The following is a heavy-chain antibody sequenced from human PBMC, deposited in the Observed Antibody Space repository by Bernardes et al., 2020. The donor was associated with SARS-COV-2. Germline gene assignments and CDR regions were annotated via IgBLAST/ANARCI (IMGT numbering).Heavy chain of an antibody. CDR3: ARGEVEMATVQDALDI. CDR2: ISPNSGDT. CDR1: RYTFTGYY. Sequence: ASMKVSCKASRYTFTGYYMHWVRQAPGRGLEWMGWISPNSGDTDYPQKFQGRVTMTRDTSISTAYMELGRLTSDDTAVYFCARGEVEMATVQDALDIWGQGTMVTVSS. V-gene: IGHV1-2*02. J-gene: IGHJ3*02. D-gene: IGHD2-21*01.